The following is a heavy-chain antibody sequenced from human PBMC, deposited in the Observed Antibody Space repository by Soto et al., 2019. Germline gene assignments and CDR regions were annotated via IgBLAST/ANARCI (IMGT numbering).Heavy chain of an antibody. CDR2: ISDYNGNT. D-gene: IGHD3-10*01. Sequence: QVQLVQSGAEVKKPGASVKVSCKASGYSFTTYGISWVRQAPGQGLEWMGWISDYNGNTNYEKKFQGRVTMTTDTSTRTAYMELKSLRSDDTAVYYCAREGYYSGSGSYSPPRYYGMDVRGQGTTVTVS. V-gene: IGHV1-18*01. CDR3: AREGYYSGSGSYSPPRYYGMDV. J-gene: IGHJ6*02. CDR1: GYSFTTYG.